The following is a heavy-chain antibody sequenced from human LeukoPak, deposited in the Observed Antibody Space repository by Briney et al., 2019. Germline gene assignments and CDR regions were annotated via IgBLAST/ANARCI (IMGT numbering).Heavy chain of an antibody. CDR1: GFTFSTYG. V-gene: IGHV3-23*01. D-gene: IGHD3-3*01. Sequence: PGGSLRLSCEASGFTFSTYGMGWVRQAPGKGLEWVSGISGSGGTTYYADSVKGRFTISRDNSKNTVYLQMNSLSGEDTAVYYCAKDSDIWSGYYTLDYWGQGTLVTVSS. CDR2: ISGSGGTT. CDR3: AKDSDIWSGYYTLDY. J-gene: IGHJ4*02.